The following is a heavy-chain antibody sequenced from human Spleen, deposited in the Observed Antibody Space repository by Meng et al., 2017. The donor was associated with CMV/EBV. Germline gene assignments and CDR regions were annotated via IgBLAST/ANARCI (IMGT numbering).Heavy chain of an antibody. CDR3: ARDPGYCSSTSCYTWFDP. D-gene: IGHD2-2*02. CDR1: ISTGGFS. Sequence: ISTGGFSWRWIRQHPGKGLEWLGYIYYSENTYYNPSLKSRVTISVDTSKNQFSLKLSSVTAADTAVYYCARDPGYCSSTSCYTWFDPWGQGTLVTVSS. V-gene: IGHV4-31*02. CDR2: IYYSENT. J-gene: IGHJ5*02.